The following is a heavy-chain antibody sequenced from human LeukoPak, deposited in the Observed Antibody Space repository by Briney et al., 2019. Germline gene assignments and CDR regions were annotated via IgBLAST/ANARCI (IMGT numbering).Heavy chain of an antibody. CDR1: EFSVGSNY. CDR2: IYSGGST. J-gene: IGHJ3*02. D-gene: IGHD5-18*01. CDR3: AGVDAAMPDAFDI. V-gene: IGHV3-66*01. Sequence: GGSLRLSCAASEFSVGSNYMTWVRQAPGKGLEWVSLIYSGGSTYYADSVKGRFTISRDNSKNTLYLQMNSLRAEDTAVYYCAGVDAAMPDAFDIWGQGTTVTVSS.